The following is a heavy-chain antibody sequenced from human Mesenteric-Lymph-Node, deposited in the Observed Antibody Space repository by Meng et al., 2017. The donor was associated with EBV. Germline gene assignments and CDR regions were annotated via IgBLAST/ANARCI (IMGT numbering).Heavy chain of an antibody. CDR3: ARTHYYDSSGYPSPPDY. CDR1: GGPIISSSTDY. D-gene: IGHD3-22*01. V-gene: IGHV4-39*01. Sequence: HLLVSVPGLVSPSGPLSSPCTGPGGPIISSSTDYWGWIRQPPGKGLEWIGSIYYSGSAAYNPSLKSRVTMSVDTSKRQFSLKLSSVTAADTAVYFCARTHYYDSSGYPSPPDYWGQGTLVTVSS. J-gene: IGHJ4*02. CDR2: IYYSGSA.